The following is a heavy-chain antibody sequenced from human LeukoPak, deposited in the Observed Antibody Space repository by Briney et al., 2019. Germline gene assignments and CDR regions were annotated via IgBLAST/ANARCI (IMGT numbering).Heavy chain of an antibody. Sequence: GGSLRLSCAASGFTFSSYSMNWVRQAPGKGLEWVSSISSSSYIYYADSVKGRFTISRDNAKNSLYLQMNSLRAEDTAVYYCARAGYSARAHYYFDYWGQGTLVTVSS. D-gene: IGHD5-18*01. V-gene: IGHV3-21*01. CDR3: ARAGYSARAHYYFDY. CDR1: GFTFSSYS. J-gene: IGHJ4*02. CDR2: ISSSSYI.